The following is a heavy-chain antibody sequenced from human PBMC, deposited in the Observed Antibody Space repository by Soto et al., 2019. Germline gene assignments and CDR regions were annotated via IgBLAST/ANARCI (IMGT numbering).Heavy chain of an antibody. Sequence: QLQLQESGSGLVKPSQTLSLTCTVSGGSISSGGYSWSWIRQPPGKGLEWIGYIYHSGSTYYNPSLKSRVTISVDSSKNQFSLRLSSVTAADTAVYYCASAGCLGAVAADYWGQGTLVTVSS. CDR2: IYHSGST. J-gene: IGHJ4*02. V-gene: IGHV4-30-2*01. CDR1: GGSISSGGYS. CDR3: ASAGCLGAVAADY. D-gene: IGHD6-19*01.